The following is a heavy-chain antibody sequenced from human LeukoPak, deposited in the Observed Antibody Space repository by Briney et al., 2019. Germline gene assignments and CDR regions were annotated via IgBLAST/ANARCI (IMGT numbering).Heavy chain of an antibody. V-gene: IGHV4-39*01. J-gene: IGHJ4*02. D-gene: IGHD1-26*01. Sequence: SETLSLTCTVSGGSITSSSYYWAWIRQPPGKGLEWLGSINYGGSTHYNPFLKSRATISVDTSKNQFSLKLSSVTAADTAVYYCARHRAGAGKYFDYWGQGTLVTVSS. CDR1: GGSITSSSYY. CDR2: INYGGST. CDR3: ARHRAGAGKYFDY.